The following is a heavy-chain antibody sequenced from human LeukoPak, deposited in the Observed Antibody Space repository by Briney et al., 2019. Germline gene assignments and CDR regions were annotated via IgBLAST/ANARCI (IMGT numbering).Heavy chain of an antibody. CDR3: ARGISTTGHDY. CDR2: VYHSGST. V-gene: IGHV4-38-2*01. D-gene: IGHD2/OR15-2a*01. J-gene: IGHJ4*02. CDR1: GYSISSGYY. Sequence: SETLSLTCAVSGYSISSGYYWGWIRQPPGKGLEWIGSVYHSGSTYYIPSLKSRVTISVDTFKNQFSLKVTSVTAADTAVYYCARGISTTGHDYWGQGTLVTVSS.